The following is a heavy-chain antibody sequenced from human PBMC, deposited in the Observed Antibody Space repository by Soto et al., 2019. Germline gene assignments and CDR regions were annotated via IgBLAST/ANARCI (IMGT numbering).Heavy chain of an antibody. CDR1: GYTFTSYA. V-gene: IGHV1-3*01. CDR3: ARVKFKLRYFDYYGMDV. CDR2: INAGNGNT. J-gene: IGHJ6*02. Sequence: ASVKVSCKASGYTFTSYAMHWVRQAPGQRLEWMGWINAGNGNTKYSQKFQGRVTITRDTSASTAYMELSSLRSEDTAVYYCARVKFKLRYFDYYGMDVWGQGTTVTVSS. D-gene: IGHD3-9*01.